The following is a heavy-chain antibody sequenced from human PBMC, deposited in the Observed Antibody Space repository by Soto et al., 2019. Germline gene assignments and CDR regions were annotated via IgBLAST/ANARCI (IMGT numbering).Heavy chain of an antibody. CDR1: GYTFTSYG. CDR2: ISAYNGNT. D-gene: IGHD3-10*01. V-gene: IGHV1-18*04. Sequence: QGQLVQSAAEVKKPGASVKVSCKASGYTFTSYGISWVRQPPGQGLEWMGWISAYNGNTNYAQKLQGRGTMTTDTSTSTAYMELRSLRSDDTAVDYCARDLHLWVGELLPPGYFELWGRGTLVTVSS. J-gene: IGHJ2*01. CDR3: ARDLHLWVGELLPPGYFEL.